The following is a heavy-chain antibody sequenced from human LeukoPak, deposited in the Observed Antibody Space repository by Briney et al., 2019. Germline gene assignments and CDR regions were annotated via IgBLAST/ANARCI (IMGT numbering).Heavy chain of an antibody. V-gene: IGHV3-7*03. D-gene: IGHD6-13*01. J-gene: IGHJ6*02. Sequence: GGSLRLSCAASGFTFSSYWMSWVRQAPGKGLEWVANIKQDGSEKYYVDSVKGRFTISRDNAKNSLYLQMNSLRAEDTALYHCARGGIAAAGTYLEGYYYYGMDVWGRGTTVTVSS. CDR1: GFTFSSYW. CDR3: ARGGIAAAGTYLEGYYYYGMDV. CDR2: IKQDGSEK.